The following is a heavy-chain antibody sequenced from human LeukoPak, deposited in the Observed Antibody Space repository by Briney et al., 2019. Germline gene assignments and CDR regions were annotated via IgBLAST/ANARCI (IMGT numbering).Heavy chain of an antibody. CDR1: GFTFSSYG. J-gene: IGHJ4*02. Sequence: LGGSLRLSCAASGFTFSSYGMHWVRQAPGKGLEWVAVISYDGSNKYYADSVKGRFTISRDNSKNTLYLQMNSLRAEDTAVYYCAKDSVRGSSWYYFDYWGQGTLVTVSS. V-gene: IGHV3-30*18. D-gene: IGHD6-13*01. CDR2: ISYDGSNK. CDR3: AKDSVRGSSWYYFDY.